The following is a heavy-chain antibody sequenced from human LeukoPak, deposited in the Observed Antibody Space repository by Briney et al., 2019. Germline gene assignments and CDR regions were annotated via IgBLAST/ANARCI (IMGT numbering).Heavy chain of an antibody. Sequence: GGSLRLSCVASGFTFSSYGMHWVRQAPGKGLEWVAVISYDGSNKYYADSVKGRFTISRDNSKNTLYLQMNSLRAEDTAVYYCANLGVTTLYYFDYWGQGTLVTVSS. V-gene: IGHV3-30*18. CDR3: ANLGVTTLYYFDY. J-gene: IGHJ4*02. CDR2: ISYDGSNK. CDR1: GFTFSSYG. D-gene: IGHD4-17*01.